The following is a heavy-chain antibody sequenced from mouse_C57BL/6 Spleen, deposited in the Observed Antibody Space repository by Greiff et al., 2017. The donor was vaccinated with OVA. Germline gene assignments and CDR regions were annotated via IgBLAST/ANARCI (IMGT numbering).Heavy chain of an antibody. Sequence: VQLQQPGAELVKPGASVKMSCKASGYTFTSYWITWVKQRPGQGLEWIGDVYPGSGSTNYNEKFKSKATLTVDTSSSTAYMQLSSLTSEDSAVYYCARETYYDYDQAWFAYWGQGTLVTVSA. J-gene: IGHJ3*01. CDR3: ARETYYDYDQAWFAY. CDR1: GYTFTSYW. D-gene: IGHD2-4*01. CDR2: VYPGSGST. V-gene: IGHV1-55*01.